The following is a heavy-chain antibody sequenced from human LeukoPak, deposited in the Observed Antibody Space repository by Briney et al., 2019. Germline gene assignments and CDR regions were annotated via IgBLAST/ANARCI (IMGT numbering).Heavy chain of an antibody. Sequence: PGGSLRLSCTASGFTFSGYSMNWIRQAPGKGLEWVSSFGTRSTSIYHAGSVKGRFAISRDNAKNSLYLQMNSLRAGDTAIYYCAKAGAYSNGYHEYPNYVDYWGQGTLVTVSS. CDR3: AKAGAYSNGYHEYPNYVDY. V-gene: IGHV3-21*04. J-gene: IGHJ4*02. CDR1: GFTFSGYS. CDR2: FGTRSTSI. D-gene: IGHD3-22*01.